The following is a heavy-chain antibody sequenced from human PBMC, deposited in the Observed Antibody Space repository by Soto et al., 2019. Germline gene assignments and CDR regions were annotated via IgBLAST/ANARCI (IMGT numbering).Heavy chain of an antibody. Sequence: QVQLQESAPGLVKPSQTLSLTCTVSGGSISNGDYYWSWNRQPPGKGLEWIGSVYYSGSTYYNPSLKSRVNISVDTSENHVSLKRSSVTAAATAVYYWARVVEAVAGIWFAPWGQGTLVTVSS. CDR1: GGSISNGDYY. D-gene: IGHD6-19*01. V-gene: IGHV4-30-4*01. CDR3: ARVVEAVAGIWFAP. CDR2: VYYSGST. J-gene: IGHJ5*02.